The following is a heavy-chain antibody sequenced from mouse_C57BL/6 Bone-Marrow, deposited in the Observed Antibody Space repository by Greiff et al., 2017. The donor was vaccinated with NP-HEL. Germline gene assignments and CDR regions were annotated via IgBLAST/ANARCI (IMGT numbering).Heavy chain of an antibody. V-gene: IGHV10-1*01. J-gene: IGHJ3*01. CDR2: IRSKSNNYAT. D-gene: IGHD2-2*01. Sequence: EVKLVESGGGLVQPKGSLKLSCAASGFSFNTYAMNWVRQAPGKGLEWVARIRSKSNNYATYYADSVKDRFTISRDDSESMLYLQMNNLKTEDTAMYYCVSCGYHTWFAYWGQGTLVTVSA. CDR1: GFSFNTYA. CDR3: VSCGYHTWFAY.